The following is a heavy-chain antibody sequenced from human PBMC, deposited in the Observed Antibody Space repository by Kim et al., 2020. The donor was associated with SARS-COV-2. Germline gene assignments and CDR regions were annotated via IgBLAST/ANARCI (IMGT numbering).Heavy chain of an antibody. CDR2: FYHSGTT. V-gene: IGHV4-38-2*02. J-gene: IGHJ4*02. Sequence: SETLSLTCTVSGYFISSGYYWGWIRQPPGKGLEWIGSFYHSGTTYYNPSLKSRVTISVDTSKNQFSLKLNSVTAADTAVYYCARELWFGELLHFDYWGQGTLVTVSS. CDR3: ARELWFGELLHFDY. CDR1: GYFISSGYY. D-gene: IGHD3-10*01.